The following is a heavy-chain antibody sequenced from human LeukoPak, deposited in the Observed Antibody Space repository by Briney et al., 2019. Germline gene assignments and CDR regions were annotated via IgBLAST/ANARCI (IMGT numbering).Heavy chain of an antibody. CDR2: IDPDGTDL. D-gene: IGHD2-2*01. V-gene: IGHV3-7*04. Sequence: GGSLRLSCAASGFTFSSYWMSWVRQAPGKGLEWVANIDPDGTDLYYMDSVKGRFTVSRDNDKNSLYLQMHSLRVEDTATYYCVRGSSSFWGQGTLVTV. CDR1: GFTFSSYW. J-gene: IGHJ4*02. CDR3: VRGSSSF.